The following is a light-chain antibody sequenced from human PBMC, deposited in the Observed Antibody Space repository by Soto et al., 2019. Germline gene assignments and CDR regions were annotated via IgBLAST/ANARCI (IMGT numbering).Light chain of an antibody. CDR1: SSDVGGYNY. J-gene: IGLJ2*01. Sequence: QSALTQPASVSGSPGQSITISCTGTSSDVGGYNYVSWYQQHPGKAPKLMIYEVNNRPSGVSNRFSGSKSGNTASLTISWLQAEDEADYYCNSYTSSSTRVFGGGTKLTVL. V-gene: IGLV2-14*01. CDR2: EVN. CDR3: NSYTSSSTRV.